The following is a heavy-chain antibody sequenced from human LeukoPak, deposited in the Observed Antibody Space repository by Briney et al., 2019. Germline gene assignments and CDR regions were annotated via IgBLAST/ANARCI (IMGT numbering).Heavy chain of an antibody. CDR3: ARADYSSGWYVRGFDY. CDR1: GLTVSSNQ. D-gene: IGHD6-19*01. J-gene: IGHJ4*02. CDR2: IHTDDNT. Sequence: GGSLRLSYVVSGLTVSSNQMPWVRQAPGKGLEWVSIIHTDDNTYYADSVQGRFTVSRDDSKNTLYLQMNSLRAEDTAIYYCARADYSSGWYVRGFDYWGQGTLVTVSS. V-gene: IGHV3-53*01.